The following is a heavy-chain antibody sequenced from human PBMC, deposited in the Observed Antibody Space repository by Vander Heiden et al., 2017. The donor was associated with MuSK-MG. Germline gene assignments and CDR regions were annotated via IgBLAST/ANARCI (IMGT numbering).Heavy chain of an antibody. D-gene: IGHD6-13*01. J-gene: IGHJ5*02. CDR1: GFTLSSSA. CDR2: ISSNGGST. CDR3: VKEGYSSSWYSYNWFDP. V-gene: IGHV3-64D*06. Sequence: EVQLVESGGGLVQPGGSLRLSCSASGFTLSSSARHWVRQAPGKGLEYVSAISSNGGSTYYADSVKGRFTISRDNSKNTLYLQMSSLRAEDTAVYYCVKEGYSSSWYSYNWFDPWGQGTLVTVSS.